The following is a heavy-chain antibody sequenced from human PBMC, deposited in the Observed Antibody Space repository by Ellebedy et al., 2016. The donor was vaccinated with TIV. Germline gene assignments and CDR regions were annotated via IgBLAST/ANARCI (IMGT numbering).Heavy chain of an antibody. D-gene: IGHD2-2*01. V-gene: IGHV3-21*01. CDR3: ARADCSSTSCPMRY. CDR2: IISYNTYI. Sequence: GGSLRLXXAASGFTFSTYSINWVRQAPGKGLEWVSSIISYNTYIYYADSVKGRFTISRDNAKNSLYLQMNSLRAEDTAVYYCARADCSSTSCPMRYWGQGSLVTVSS. CDR1: GFTFSTYS. J-gene: IGHJ4*02.